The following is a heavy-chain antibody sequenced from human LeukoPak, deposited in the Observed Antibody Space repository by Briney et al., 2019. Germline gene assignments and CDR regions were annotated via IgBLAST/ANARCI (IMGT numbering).Heavy chain of an antibody. D-gene: IGHD4-17*01. Sequence: GGSLRLSCGASGFTVSSNYMSWVRQAPGKGLEWVSVIYSGGSTYYADSVEGRFTLSRDNSKNTLYLQMNSLRAEDTAVYYCAREDTTGWFDPWGQGTLVTVSS. J-gene: IGHJ5*02. CDR3: AREDTTGWFDP. V-gene: IGHV3-53*01. CDR1: GFTVSSNY. CDR2: IYSGGST.